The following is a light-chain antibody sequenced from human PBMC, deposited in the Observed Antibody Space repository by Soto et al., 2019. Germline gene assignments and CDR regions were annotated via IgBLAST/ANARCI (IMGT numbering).Light chain of an antibody. J-gene: IGLJ1*01. CDR1: STDVGAYDY. V-gene: IGLV2-8*01. CDR2: EVS. Sequence: QSALTQPPSASGSPGQSVTISCTGTSTDVGAYDYVSWYQQHPGKAPKLMIYEVSKRPSGVPDRFSGSKSGNTASLTVSGLQADDEADYYCISSAVSHRVFGTGTKVTVL. CDR3: ISSAVSHRV.